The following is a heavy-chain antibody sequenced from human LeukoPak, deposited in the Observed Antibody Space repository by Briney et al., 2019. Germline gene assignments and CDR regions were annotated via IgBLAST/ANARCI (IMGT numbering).Heavy chain of an antibody. Sequence: GGSLRLSCAASGFTFSSYAMSWVRQAPGKGLEWGSVISGSGGSTYYADSVKGRFTISRDNSKNTLSLQMHSLRAGDTAVYYCAKDRGHYYTYDYWGQGTLVTVSS. D-gene: IGHD3-22*01. CDR1: GFTFSSYA. V-gene: IGHV3-23*01. CDR3: AKDRGHYYTYDY. J-gene: IGHJ4*02. CDR2: ISGSGGST.